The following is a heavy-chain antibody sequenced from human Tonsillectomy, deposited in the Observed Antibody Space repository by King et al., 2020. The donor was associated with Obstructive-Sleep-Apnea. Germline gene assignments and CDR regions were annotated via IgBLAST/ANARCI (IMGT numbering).Heavy chain of an antibody. V-gene: IGHV4-59*01. Sequence: VQLQESGPGLVKPSETLSLTCTVSGGSISSYYWSWIRQPPGKGLEWIGYIYYSGSTNYNPSLKSRVTISVDTSKNQFSLKLRSVTAADTAVYYCAREYNYYYFDYWGQGTLVTVSS. CDR2: IYYSGST. J-gene: IGHJ4*02. CDR3: AREYNYYYFDY. CDR1: GGSISSYY. D-gene: IGHD5-24*01.